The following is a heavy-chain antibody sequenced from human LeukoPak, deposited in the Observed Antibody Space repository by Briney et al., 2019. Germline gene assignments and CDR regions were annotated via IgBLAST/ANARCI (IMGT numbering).Heavy chain of an antibody. CDR3: ASYIAAAGRGFDY. Sequence: GGSLTLSCADSGFTFSSYAMSWVRQAPGRGLEWVSGISGSGGSTYYADSVKGRFTISRDNSKNTLYLQMNSLRAEDTAVYYCASYIAAAGRGFDYWGQGTLVTVAS. J-gene: IGHJ4*02. CDR2: ISGSGGST. V-gene: IGHV3-23*01. D-gene: IGHD6-13*01. CDR1: GFTFSSYA.